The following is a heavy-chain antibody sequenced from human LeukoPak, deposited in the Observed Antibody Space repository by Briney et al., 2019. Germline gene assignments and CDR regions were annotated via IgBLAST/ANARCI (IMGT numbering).Heavy chain of an antibody. CDR3: ARQNSYGYYPVDY. J-gene: IGHJ4*02. CDR1: GYSFSTYW. CDR2: IYPGDSDT. D-gene: IGHD5-18*01. Sequence: GESLKISCKGSGYSFSTYWIGWVRQMPGEGLECMGIIYPGDSDTRFSPSFQGQVTISADKSINTAYLQWSGLKASDTAMYYCARQNSYGYYPVDYWGQGTLVTVSS. V-gene: IGHV5-51*01.